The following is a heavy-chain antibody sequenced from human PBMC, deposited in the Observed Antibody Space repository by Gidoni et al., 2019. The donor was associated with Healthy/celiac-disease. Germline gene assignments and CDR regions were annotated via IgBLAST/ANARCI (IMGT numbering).Heavy chain of an antibody. Sequence: EVQMVESGGGLVQPGGSLRLSCAASGFTFSSYWMRWVRQAPGNGLEWVANIKQDGSEKYYVYSVKDRFTISRDNAKNSLYLQMNSLRAEDTAVYYCARGNIVVVTIFDYWGQGTLVTVSS. CDR1: GFTFSSYW. CDR2: IKQDGSEK. V-gene: IGHV3-7*01. J-gene: IGHJ4*02. D-gene: IGHD3-22*01. CDR3: ARGNIVVVTIFDY.